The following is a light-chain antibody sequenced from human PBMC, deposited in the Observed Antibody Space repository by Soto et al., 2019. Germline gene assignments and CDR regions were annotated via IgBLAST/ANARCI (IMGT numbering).Light chain of an antibody. CDR1: SSNIGSNY. V-gene: IGLV1-47*02. CDR3: AAWDDSLSGLYV. Sequence: QPVLTQPPSASGTPGQRVTISCSGSSSNIGSNYIYWYQQLPGTAPKLLIYSNNQRPSGVPDRFSGSKSGTSASLAISGLRSEDGADYYCAAWDDSLSGLYVFGTGTKLTVL. CDR2: SNN. J-gene: IGLJ1*01.